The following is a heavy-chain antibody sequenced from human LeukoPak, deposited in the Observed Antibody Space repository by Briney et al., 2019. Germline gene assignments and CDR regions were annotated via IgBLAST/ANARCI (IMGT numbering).Heavy chain of an antibody. CDR1: GGSISSYY. CDR2: VFYSGST. D-gene: IGHD6-19*01. Sequence: PSETLSLTCTVSGGSISSYYWSWIRQPPGKGPEWIGYVFYSGSTNYNPSLKSRVTISVDTSKNQISLKLTSVTAADTAVYYCARHPSAVAGKTFDCWGQGTLVTVSS. J-gene: IGHJ4*02. V-gene: IGHV4-59*08. CDR3: ARHPSAVAGKTFDC.